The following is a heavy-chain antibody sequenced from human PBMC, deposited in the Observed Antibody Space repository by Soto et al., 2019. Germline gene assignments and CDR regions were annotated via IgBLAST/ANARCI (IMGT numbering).Heavy chain of an antibody. V-gene: IGHV3-23*01. Sequence: PGGSLRLSCAASGFTFSSYAMSWVRQAPGKGLEWVSAISGSGGSTYYADSVKGRFTISRDNSKNTLYLQMNSLRAEDTAVYYCAKDPPGRYCSGGSCSSPPGEYFQHWGQGTLVTVSS. CDR3: AKDPPGRYCSGGSCSSPPGEYFQH. CDR1: GFTFSSYA. CDR2: ISGSGGST. J-gene: IGHJ1*01. D-gene: IGHD2-15*01.